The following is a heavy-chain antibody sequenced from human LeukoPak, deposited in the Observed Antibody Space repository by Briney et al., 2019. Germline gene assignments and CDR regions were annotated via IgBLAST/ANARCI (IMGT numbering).Heavy chain of an antibody. J-gene: IGHJ4*02. CDR3: ARVGAGQWGFNY. Sequence: SVKVSCKASGGTFSSYAICWVRQAPGQGLEWMGGIIPIFGTANYAQKFQGRVTITADKSTSTAYMELSSLRSEDTAVYYCARVGAGQWGFNYWGQGTLVTVSS. CDR1: GGTFSSYA. CDR2: IIPIFGTA. D-gene: IGHD3-10*01. V-gene: IGHV1-69*06.